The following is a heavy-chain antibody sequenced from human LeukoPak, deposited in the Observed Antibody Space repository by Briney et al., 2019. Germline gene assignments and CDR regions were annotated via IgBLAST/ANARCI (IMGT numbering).Heavy chain of an antibody. D-gene: IGHD2-15*01. CDR3: ATGWLDH. CDR1: GFTFSNYW. Sequence: PGGSLRISCAASGFTFSNYWVSWVRQAPGKGLEWVANIKEDGSDKYYVDSVKGRFTISRDHAKDSLYLQMNSLRVEDTAVYYCATGWLDHWGQGALVTVSS. V-gene: IGHV3-7*03. J-gene: IGHJ4*02. CDR2: IKEDGSDK.